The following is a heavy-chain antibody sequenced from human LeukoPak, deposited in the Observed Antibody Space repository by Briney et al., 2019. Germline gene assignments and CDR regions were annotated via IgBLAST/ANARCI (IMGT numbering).Heavy chain of an antibody. D-gene: IGHD1-26*01. V-gene: IGHV4-59*01. J-gene: IGHJ6*02. CDR2: IYYSGST. CDR3: ASEIRESGMDV. Sequence: PSETLSLTCTVSGGSISSYYWSWIRQPPGKGLEWIGCIYYSGSTNYNPSLKSRVTISVDTSKNQFSLKLSSVTAADTAVYYCASEIRESGMDVWGQGTTVTVSS. CDR1: GGSISSYY.